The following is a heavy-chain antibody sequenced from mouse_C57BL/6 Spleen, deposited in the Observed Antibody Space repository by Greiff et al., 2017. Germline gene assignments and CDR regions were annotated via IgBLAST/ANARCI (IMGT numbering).Heavy chain of an antibody. CDR2: INPSSGYT. CDR3: ARDDYDPYFDY. CDR1: GYTFTSYW. D-gene: IGHD2-4*01. J-gene: IGHJ2*01. Sequence: VQLQQSGAELAKPGASVKLSCKASGYTFTSYWMHWVKQRPGQGLEWIGDINPSSGYTKYNQKFKDKATLTADKSSSTAYMQLSSLTYDDSAVYYCARDDYDPYFDYWGQGTTLTVSS. V-gene: IGHV1-7*01.